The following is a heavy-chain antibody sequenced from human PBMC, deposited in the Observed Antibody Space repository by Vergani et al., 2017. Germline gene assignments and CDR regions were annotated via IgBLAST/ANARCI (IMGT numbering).Heavy chain of an antibody. Sequence: QVQLQESGPGLVKPPGTLSLPCAVSCDSNRCNHCWSWVRQPPGKGLEWIGEICHTEHTKYSPSLKSRVTVSVDESRNLFSLRLNSVTAADTAVYYCATIGYRRWGYYFDYWGQGILVTVSS. CDR1: CDSNRCNHC. V-gene: IGHV4-4*03. J-gene: IGHJ4*02. D-gene: IGHD2-2*02. CDR2: ICHTEHT. CDR3: ATIGYRRWGYYFDY.